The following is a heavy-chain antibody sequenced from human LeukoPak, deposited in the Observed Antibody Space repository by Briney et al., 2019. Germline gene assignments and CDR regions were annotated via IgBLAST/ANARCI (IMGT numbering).Heavy chain of an antibody. CDR1: GFPFSNCD. V-gene: IGHV3-23*01. D-gene: IGHD3-22*01. J-gene: IGHJ4*02. CDR2: VSGSGGTT. CDR3: AKSDYYDSSGHPSSFEY. Sequence: GGSLRLSCAASGFPFSNCDMSWVRQAPGRALEWVSGVSGSGGTTYYADSVKGRFTISRDNSKNTLYLQMNSLRAEDTAVYFCAKSDYYDSSGHPSSFEYWGQGTLVTVSS.